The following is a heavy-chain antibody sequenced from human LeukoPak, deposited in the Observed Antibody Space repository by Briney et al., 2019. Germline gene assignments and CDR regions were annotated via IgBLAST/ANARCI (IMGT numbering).Heavy chain of an antibody. D-gene: IGHD4-17*01. CDR3: ASLRDYYYGMDV. Sequence: GALRLSCAVSGFTFTSFAMSWVRQAPGKGLEWVSSISGSGGSTFYADSVKGRFTISRDNSKNTLYLQMNSLRAEDTAVYYCASLRDYYYGMDVWGQGTTVTVSS. J-gene: IGHJ6*02. V-gene: IGHV3-23*01. CDR2: ISGSGGST. CDR1: GFTFTSFA.